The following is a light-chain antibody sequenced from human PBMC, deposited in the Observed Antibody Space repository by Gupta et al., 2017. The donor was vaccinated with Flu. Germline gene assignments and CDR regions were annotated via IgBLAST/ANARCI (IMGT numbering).Light chain of an antibody. CDR2: WAS. CDR3: QQYLSAPYT. Sequence: DIVMTQSPDSLAVSLGDRATINCKSSQNLLSRSNNENFLAWFQQKPGQPPTLLFYWASTRESGVPDRFSGSGSGTHFTLTINSLQAEDVAVYYCQQYLSAPYTFGQGTMMEIK. CDR1: QNLLSRSNNENF. J-gene: IGKJ2*01. V-gene: IGKV4-1*01.